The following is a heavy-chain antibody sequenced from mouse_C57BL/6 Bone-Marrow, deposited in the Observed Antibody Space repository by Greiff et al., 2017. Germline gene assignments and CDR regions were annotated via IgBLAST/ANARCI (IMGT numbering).Heavy chain of an antibody. J-gene: IGHJ2*01. V-gene: IGHV1-76*01. CDR3: ARLPSYYYGSSYEDY. CDR1: GYTFTDYY. D-gene: IGHD1-1*01. Sequence: VKLQESGAELVRPGASVKLSCKASGYTFTDYYINWVKQRPGQGLEWIARIYPGSGNTYYNEKFKGKATLTAEKSSSTAYMQLSSLTSEDSAVYFCARLPSYYYGSSYEDYWGQGTTLTVSS. CDR2: IYPGSGNT.